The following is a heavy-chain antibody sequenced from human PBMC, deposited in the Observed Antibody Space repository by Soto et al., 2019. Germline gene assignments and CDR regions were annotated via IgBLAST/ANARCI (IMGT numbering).Heavy chain of an antibody. V-gene: IGHV1-8*01. Sequence: ASVKVSCKASGYTFTSYDINWVRQATGQGLEWMGWMNPNSGNTGYAQKFQGRVTMTRNTSISTAYMELSSLRSEDTAVYYCGRGSYYDLWSGYYGYYFDYWGQGTLVTVSS. CDR3: GRGSYYDLWSGYYGYYFDY. J-gene: IGHJ4*02. CDR2: MNPNSGNT. CDR1: GYTFTSYD. D-gene: IGHD3-3*01.